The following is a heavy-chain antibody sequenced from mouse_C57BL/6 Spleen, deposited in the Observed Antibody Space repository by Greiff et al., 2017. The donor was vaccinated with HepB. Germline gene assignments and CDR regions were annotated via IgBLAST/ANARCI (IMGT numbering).Heavy chain of an antibody. CDR3: ARGGYVKGYFDD. J-gene: IGHJ2*01. Sequence: EVQLQQSGPELVKPGASVKISCKASGYSFTGYYMHWVKQSPEKRLEWLGEINPSTGGTTYNQKFKAKDTLTVDKSSSTAYMQLKSLTSEDSAVYYCARGGYVKGYFDDWGQGTTLTVSS. CDR1: GYSFTGYY. D-gene: IGHD3-1*01. V-gene: IGHV1-42*01. CDR2: INPSTGGT.